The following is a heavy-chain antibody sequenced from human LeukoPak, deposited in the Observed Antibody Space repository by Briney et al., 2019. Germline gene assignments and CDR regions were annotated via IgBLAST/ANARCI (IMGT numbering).Heavy chain of an antibody. CDR2: IYYSGST. J-gene: IGHJ6*02. Sequence: SETLSLTCTVSGGSIGSDDYYWSWIRQPPGKGLEWIGCIYYSGSTYYNPSLKSRVTISVDTSKNQFSLKLNSVTAADTAVYYCAREGYSYGSGSYYYYYGMDVWGQGTTVTVSS. CDR3: AREGYSYGSGSYYYYYGMDV. CDR1: GGSIGSDDYY. V-gene: IGHV4-30-4*01. D-gene: IGHD5-18*01.